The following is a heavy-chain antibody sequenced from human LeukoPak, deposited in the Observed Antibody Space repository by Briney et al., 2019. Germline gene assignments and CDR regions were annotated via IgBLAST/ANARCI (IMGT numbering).Heavy chain of an antibody. CDR3: ARDGQGLLWFGELFPKYYYYYMDV. Sequence: ASVKVSCKVSGYTLTELSMHWVRQAPGKGLEWMGGFDPEDGGTIYAQKFQGRVTMTEDTSTDTAYMELSSLRSEDTAVYYCARDGQGLLWFGELFPKYYYYYMDVWGKGTTVTISS. D-gene: IGHD3-10*01. V-gene: IGHV1-24*01. J-gene: IGHJ6*03. CDR2: FDPEDGGT. CDR1: GYTLTELS.